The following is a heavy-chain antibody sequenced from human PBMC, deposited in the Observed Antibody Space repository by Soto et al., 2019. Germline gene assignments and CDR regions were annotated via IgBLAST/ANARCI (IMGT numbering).Heavy chain of an antibody. CDR1: GFTVSSNY. J-gene: IGHJ5*02. CDR3: ARDRYYYDSSGYSNWFDP. Sequence: GGSLRLSCAASGFTVSSNYMSWVRQAPGKGLEWVSVIYSGGSTYYADSVKGRFTISRDNSKNTLYLQMNSLRAEDTAVYYCARDRYYYDSSGYSNWFDPWGQGTLVTVSS. CDR2: IYSGGST. V-gene: IGHV3-66*01. D-gene: IGHD3-22*01.